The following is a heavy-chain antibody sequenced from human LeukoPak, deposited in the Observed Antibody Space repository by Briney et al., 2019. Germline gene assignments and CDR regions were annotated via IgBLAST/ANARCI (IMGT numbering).Heavy chain of an antibody. CDR1: GFTFTGYY. CDR2: INPHSGGT. J-gene: IGHJ4*02. CDR3: VREGNELLSKNFDY. Sequence: ASVKLSCKASGFTFTGYYIHWVRQAPGQGLEWMGSINPHSGGTNSPQKFQGRVTMTTDTSISAAYMELSSLISDDTAMYYCVREGNELLSKNFDYWGQGTLVTVSS. D-gene: IGHD2-21*02. V-gene: IGHV1-2*02.